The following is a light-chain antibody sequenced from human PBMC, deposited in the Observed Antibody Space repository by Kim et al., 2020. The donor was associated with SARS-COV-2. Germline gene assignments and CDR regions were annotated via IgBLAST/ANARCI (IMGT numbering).Light chain of an antibody. CDR1: RGSTASNY. CDR3: QSYDSSNPV. CDR2: EDN. J-gene: IGLJ3*02. Sequence: GRRVSVSCPCSRGSTASNYVQRYQQRPCSAPTTVISEDNQRPSGVPDRFSGSIDSSSNSASLTISGLKTEDEADYYCQSYDSSNPVFGGGTQLTVL. V-gene: IGLV6-57*02.